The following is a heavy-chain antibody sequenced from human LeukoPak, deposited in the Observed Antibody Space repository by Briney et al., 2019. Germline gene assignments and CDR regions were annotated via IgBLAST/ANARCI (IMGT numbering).Heavy chain of an antibody. J-gene: IGHJ3*02. CDR3: ASVRGPYCGGDCYSGDAFDI. D-gene: IGHD2-21*02. CDR1: GYTFTSYD. CDR2: IIPIFGTA. Sequence: ASVKVSCKASGYTFTSYDINWVRQATGQGLEWMGRIIPIFGTANYAQKFQGRVTITTDESTSTAYMELSSLRSEDTAVYYCASVRGPYCGGDCYSGDAFDIWGQGTMVTVSS. V-gene: IGHV1-69*05.